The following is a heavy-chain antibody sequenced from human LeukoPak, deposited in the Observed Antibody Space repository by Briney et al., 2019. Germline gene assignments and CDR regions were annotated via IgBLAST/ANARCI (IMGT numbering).Heavy chain of an antibody. D-gene: IGHD6-19*01. Sequence: GGSLRLSCAASGFTFSSYWMHWVRQSPGKGLVWVSGINSDGSSTSYADSVKGRFTISRDNAKNTVYLQMNSLRAEDTAVYYCARGPYSSGSSADYWGQGTLVTVSS. J-gene: IGHJ4*02. V-gene: IGHV3-74*01. CDR2: INSDGSST. CDR1: GFTFSSYW. CDR3: ARGPYSSGSSADY.